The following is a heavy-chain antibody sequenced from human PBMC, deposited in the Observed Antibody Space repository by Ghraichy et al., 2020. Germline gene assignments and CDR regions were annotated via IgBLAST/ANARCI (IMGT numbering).Heavy chain of an antibody. CDR3: ASDFWALRAFDI. CDR2: MNPNSGNT. Sequence: ASVKVSCKASGYTFTSYDINWVRQATGQGLEWMGWMNPNSGNTAYAQKFQGRVTMTRNTSISTAYMELSSLRSEDTAVYYCASDFWALRAFDIWGQGTMVTVSS. D-gene: IGHD1-26*01. J-gene: IGHJ3*02. CDR1: GYTFTSYD. V-gene: IGHV1-8*02.